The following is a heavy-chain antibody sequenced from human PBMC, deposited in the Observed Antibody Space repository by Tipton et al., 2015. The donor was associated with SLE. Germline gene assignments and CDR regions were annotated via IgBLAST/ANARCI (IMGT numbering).Heavy chain of an antibody. J-gene: IGHJ4*02. CDR2: IYYSGST. CDR1: GGSISSSSYY. Sequence: TLSLTCTVSGGSISSSSYYWGWIRQPPGKGLEWIGSIYYSGSTYYNPSLKSRVTISVDTSKNQFSLKLSSVTAAYTAVYYCASCGFDWLSVGPHYFDYWGQGTLVTVSS. V-gene: IGHV4-39*01. CDR3: ASCGFDWLSVGPHYFDY. D-gene: IGHD3-9*01.